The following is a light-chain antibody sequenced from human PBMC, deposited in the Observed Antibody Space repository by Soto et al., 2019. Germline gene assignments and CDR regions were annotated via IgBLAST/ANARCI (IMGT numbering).Light chain of an antibody. Sequence: QSALTQPASMSGSPGQSITISCTGTSSDIGRYNFVSWYQHHPGKAPKLIIYEATKRPSGVSYRFSGSKSGNTASLTISGLQAEDEADYYCTSYTITSPYVFGTGTKVNV. CDR1: SSDIGRYNF. V-gene: IGLV2-14*01. CDR2: EAT. CDR3: TSYTITSPYV. J-gene: IGLJ1*01.